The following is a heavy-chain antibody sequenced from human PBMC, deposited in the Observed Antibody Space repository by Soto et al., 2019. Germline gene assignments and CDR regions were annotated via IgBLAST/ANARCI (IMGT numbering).Heavy chain of an antibody. CDR2: INPNSGGT. CDR3: ARVVTGTDDAFDI. CDR1: GYTFTGYY. V-gene: IGHV1-2*04. J-gene: IGHJ3*02. D-gene: IGHD1-20*01. Sequence: VASVKVSCKAPGYTFTGYYMHWVRQAPGQGLEWMGWINPNSGGTNYAQKFQGWVTMTRDTSISTAYMELSRLRSDDTAVYYCARVVTGTDDAFDIWGQGTMVTVSS.